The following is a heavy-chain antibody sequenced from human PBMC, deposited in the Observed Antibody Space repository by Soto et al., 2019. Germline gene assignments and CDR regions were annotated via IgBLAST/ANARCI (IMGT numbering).Heavy chain of an antibody. V-gene: IGHV5-10-1*01. J-gene: IGHJ4*02. CDR1: GYSFTSCW. CDR3: ARLDVLTYSGSLLDD. D-gene: IGHD6-25*01. Sequence: PGESLKISCKGSGYSFTSCWISWVRQMPGKGLAWMGTIDPNDSYTKYSPSFQGHVTISTDKSISTAYLQWSSLQASDTAMYYCARLDVLTYSGSLLDDWGQGTLVTVSS. CDR2: IDPNDSYT.